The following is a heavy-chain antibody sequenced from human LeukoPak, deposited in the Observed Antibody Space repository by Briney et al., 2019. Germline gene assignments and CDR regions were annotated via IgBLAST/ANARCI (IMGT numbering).Heavy chain of an antibody. CDR1: GGSISSYY. CDR2: IYTSGST. Sequence: SETLSLTCTVSGGSISSYYWSWIRQPAGKGLEWIGRIYTSGSTNYNPSLKSRVTMSVDTSKNQFSLKLSSVTAADTAVYYCARVRPTSSGSYYFDYWGQGTLVTVSS. J-gene: IGHJ4*02. V-gene: IGHV4-4*07. CDR3: ARVRPTSSGSYYFDY. D-gene: IGHD6-19*01.